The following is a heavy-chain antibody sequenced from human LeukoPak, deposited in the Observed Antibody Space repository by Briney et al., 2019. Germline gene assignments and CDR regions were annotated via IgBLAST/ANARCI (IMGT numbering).Heavy chain of an antibody. Sequence: ASVKVSCKASGYTFTGYYMHWVRQAPGQGLEWMGWINPNSGGTNYAQKFQGRVTMTRDTSISTAYMELSSLRSEDTAVYYCARFTDGYNHGGYDAFDIWGQGTMVTVSS. J-gene: IGHJ3*02. V-gene: IGHV1-2*02. D-gene: IGHD5-24*01. CDR1: GYTFTGYY. CDR3: ARFTDGYNHGGYDAFDI. CDR2: INPNSGGT.